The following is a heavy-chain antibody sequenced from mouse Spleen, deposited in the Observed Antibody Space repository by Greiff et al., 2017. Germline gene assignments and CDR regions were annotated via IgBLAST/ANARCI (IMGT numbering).Heavy chain of an antibody. Sequence: EVKLVESGGGLVKPGGSLKLSCAASGFTFSSYGMSWVRQTPEKRLEWVATISGGGSYTYYPDSVKGRFTISRDNAKNNLYLQMSSLRSEDTALYYCARRYYGYDAMDYWGQGTSVTVSS. J-gene: IGHJ4*01. CDR2: ISGGGSYT. CDR1: GFTFSSYG. D-gene: IGHD1-2*01. V-gene: IGHV5-9-2*01. CDR3: ARRYYGYDAMDY.